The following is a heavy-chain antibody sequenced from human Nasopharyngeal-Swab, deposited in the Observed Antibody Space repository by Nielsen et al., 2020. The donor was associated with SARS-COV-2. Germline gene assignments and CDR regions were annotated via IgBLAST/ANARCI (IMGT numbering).Heavy chain of an antibody. CDR2: IDAGGGNT. CDR3: SKNEYFCFDF. Sequence: GGSLRLSCAASGFTFSTYAMTWVRQAPGKGLEWVSTIDAGGGNTWYADSVKGRFTISRDNSKNTLYLQMNGLRAEDTAIYYCSKNEYFCFDFWGQGALITVSS. CDR1: GFTFSTYA. J-gene: IGHJ4*02. V-gene: IGHV3-23*01. D-gene: IGHD2/OR15-2a*01.